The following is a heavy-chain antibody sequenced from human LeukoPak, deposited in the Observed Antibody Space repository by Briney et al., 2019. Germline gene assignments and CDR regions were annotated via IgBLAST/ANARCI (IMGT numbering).Heavy chain of an antibody. CDR1: GGSFSGYY. J-gene: IGHJ5*02. V-gene: IGHV4-34*01. D-gene: IGHD2-2*01. CDR2: TNHSGST. CDR3: ARGLVVPAAHNWFDP. Sequence: SETLSLTCAVYGGSFSGYYWSWIRQPPGKGLEWIGETNHSGSTNYNPSLKSRVTISVDTSKNQFSLKLSSVTAADTAVYYCARGLVVPAAHNWFDPWGQGTLVTVSS.